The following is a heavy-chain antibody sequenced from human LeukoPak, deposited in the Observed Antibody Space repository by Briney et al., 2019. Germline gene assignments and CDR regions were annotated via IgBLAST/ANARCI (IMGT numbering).Heavy chain of an antibody. D-gene: IGHD6-19*01. CDR3: AKAVLAVARYIDY. V-gene: IGHV3-9*01. Sequence: AGGSLRLSCAASGFTFDDYAMHWVRQAPGKGLEWVSGISWNSGSIGYADSVKGRFTISRDNAKNSLYLQMNSLRAEDTALYYCAKAVLAVARYIDYWGQGTLVTVSS. CDR1: GFTFDDYA. J-gene: IGHJ4*02. CDR2: ISWNSGSI.